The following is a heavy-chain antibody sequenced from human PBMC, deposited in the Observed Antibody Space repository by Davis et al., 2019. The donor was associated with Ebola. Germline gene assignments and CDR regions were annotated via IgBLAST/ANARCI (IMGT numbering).Heavy chain of an antibody. CDR1: GYTFTSYG. Sequence: SVKVSCKASGYTFTSYGISWVRQAPGQGLEWMGRIIPIFGTANYAQKFQGRITITADEPTSTAYMELSSLTSEDTAMYYCARERIAVAGSVDYWGQGTLVTVSS. CDR2: IIPIFGTA. J-gene: IGHJ4*02. D-gene: IGHD6-19*01. V-gene: IGHV1-69*13. CDR3: ARERIAVAGSVDY.